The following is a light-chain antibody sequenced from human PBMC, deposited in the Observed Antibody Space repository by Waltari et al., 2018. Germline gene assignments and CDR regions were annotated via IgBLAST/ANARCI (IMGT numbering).Light chain of an antibody. J-gene: IGLJ1*01. V-gene: IGLV2-14*03. Sequence: QSALTQPASVSGSPGQSITISCTGTSSDIGVYNHVSWYQQHPGKAPKLMIYDVTNRPAVVADRFSGSKSDYTASLTISGLQAEDEADYYCSSYTTSISYVFGTGTRVTVL. CDR1: SSDIGVYNH. CDR2: DVT. CDR3: SSYTTSISYV.